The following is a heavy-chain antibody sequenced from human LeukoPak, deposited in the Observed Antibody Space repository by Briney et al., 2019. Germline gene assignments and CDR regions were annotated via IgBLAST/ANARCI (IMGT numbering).Heavy chain of an antibody. Sequence: PGGSLRLSCAASGFTVSSNYMSWVRQAPGKGLEWVSAISGSGGSTYYADSVKGRFTISRDNSKNTLYLQMNSLRAEDTAVYYCAKEVRTYDLTLDYWGQGTLVTVSS. CDR3: AKEVRTYDLTLDY. CDR1: GFTVSSNY. V-gene: IGHV3-23*01. J-gene: IGHJ4*02. D-gene: IGHD3-3*01. CDR2: ISGSGGST.